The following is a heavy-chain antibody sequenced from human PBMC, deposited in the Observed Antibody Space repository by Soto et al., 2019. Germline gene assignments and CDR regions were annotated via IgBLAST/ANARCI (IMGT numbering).Heavy chain of an antibody. CDR1: GFSLTTSGVG. CDR3: THRVLRTVFGLVTTTAIYFDF. Sequence: QITLNESGPTQVKPRQTLTLTCTFSGFSLTTSGVGVGWIRQSPGKAPEWLALIYWDDDKRYSPSLKSRLTNTKDTSKIHVVLTMADLDPADTATYYCTHRVLRTVFGLVTTTAIYFDFWGQGTPVAVSS. J-gene: IGHJ4*02. D-gene: IGHD3-3*01. V-gene: IGHV2-5*02. CDR2: IYWDDDK.